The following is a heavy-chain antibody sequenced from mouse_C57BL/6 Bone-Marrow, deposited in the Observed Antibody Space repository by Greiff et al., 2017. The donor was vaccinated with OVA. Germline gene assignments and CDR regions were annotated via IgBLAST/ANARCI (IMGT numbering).Heavy chain of an antibody. CDR3: ARDRWDPAWFAY. CDR2: ISDGGSYT. Sequence: EVKVVESGGGLVKPGGSLKLSCAASGFTFSSYAMSWVRQTPEKRLEWVATISDGGSYTYYPDNVKGRFTISRDNAKNNLYLQMSHLKSEDTAMYYCARDRWDPAWFAYGGQGTLVTVSA. V-gene: IGHV5-4*01. J-gene: IGHJ3*01. CDR1: GFTFSSYA. D-gene: IGHD4-1*01.